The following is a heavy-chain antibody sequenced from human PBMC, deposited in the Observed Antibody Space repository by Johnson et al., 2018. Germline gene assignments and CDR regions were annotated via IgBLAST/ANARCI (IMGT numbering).Heavy chain of an antibody. J-gene: IGHJ3*02. D-gene: IGHD1/OR15-1a*01. V-gene: IGHV3-66*02. Sequence: VQLQESGGGLVQPGGSLRLSCGASGFTVSSNFMSWVRQAPGTGLEWVSVIYIDGSTYSADSVTARFTISRDTSKNTLYLQMKSLRPEDTAVYYCARRSPLTIAWGDAFDIWGQGTMVTVSS. CDR1: GFTVSSNF. CDR2: IYIDGST. CDR3: ARRSPLTIAWGDAFDI.